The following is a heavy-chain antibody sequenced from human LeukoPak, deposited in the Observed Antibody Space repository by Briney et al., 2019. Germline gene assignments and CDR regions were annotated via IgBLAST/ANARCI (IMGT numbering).Heavy chain of an antibody. J-gene: IGHJ3*02. CDR1: GGTFSSYA. V-gene: IGHV1-69*06. D-gene: IGHD2-21*02. Sequence: ASVKVSCKASGGTFSSYAISWVRQAHGQGLEWMGGIIPIFGTANYAQKFQGRVTITADKSTSTAYMELSSLRSEDTAVYYCASTLAYCGGDCWSDAFDIWGQGTMVTVSS. CDR2: IIPIFGTA. CDR3: ASTLAYCGGDCWSDAFDI.